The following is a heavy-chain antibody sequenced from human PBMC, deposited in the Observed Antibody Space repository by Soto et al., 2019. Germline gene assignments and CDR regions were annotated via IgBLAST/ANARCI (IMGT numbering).Heavy chain of an antibody. CDR2: IYHSGST. CDR3: ARVAGTGDFDY. J-gene: IGHJ4*02. CDR1: GGSISSTYW. V-gene: IGHV4-4*02. Sequence: SETLSLTCAVSGGSISSTYWWGWVRQPPGKGLEWIGEIYHSGSTNYNPSLKSRVTISVDKSKNQFSLKLSSVTAADTAVYYCARVAGTGDFDYWGQGTLVTVS. D-gene: IGHD6-19*01.